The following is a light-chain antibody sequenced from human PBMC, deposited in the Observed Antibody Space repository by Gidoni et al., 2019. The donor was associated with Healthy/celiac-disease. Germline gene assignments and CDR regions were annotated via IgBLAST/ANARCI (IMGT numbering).Light chain of an antibody. V-gene: IGLV3-25*02. Sequence: SYELTPPSSVSLSPGQTARITCSGDALPNQDAYWYQQKTGQAPVLVIYKDSERPSGIPERFSGTSSGTTVTLTISGVQAEDEADYYCQSADSSGTYVFGTGTKVTVL. CDR1: ALPNQD. CDR3: QSADSSGTYV. CDR2: KDS. J-gene: IGLJ1*01.